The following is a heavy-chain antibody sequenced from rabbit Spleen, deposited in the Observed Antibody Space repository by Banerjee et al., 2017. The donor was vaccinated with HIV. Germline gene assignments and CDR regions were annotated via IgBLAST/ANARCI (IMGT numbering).Heavy chain of an antibody. CDR2: IYTSSGST. CDR1: GIDFSSYYY. D-gene: IGHD6-1*01. Sequence: QSLEESGGGLVKPGGTLTLTCKASGIDFSSYYYMCWVRQAPGKGLEWIGCIYTSSGSTYYASWAKGRFTISKTSSTTVTLQMTSLTAADTATYFCARDPSYAGYGYAVCDQGTLVTVS. J-gene: IGHJ4*01. V-gene: IGHV1S40*01. CDR3: ARDPSYAGYGYAV.